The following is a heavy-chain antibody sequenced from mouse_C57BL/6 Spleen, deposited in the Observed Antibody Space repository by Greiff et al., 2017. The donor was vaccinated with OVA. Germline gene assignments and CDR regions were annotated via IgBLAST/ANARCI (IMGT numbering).Heavy chain of an antibody. CDR1: GYTFTDYY. V-gene: IGHV1-26*01. D-gene: IGHD2-3*01. CDR2: INPNNGGT. Sequence: VQLQQSGPELVKPGASVKISCKASGYTFTDYYMNWVKQSPGKSLEWIGDINPNNGGTSYNQKFKGKATLTVDKSSSTAYMELRSLTSEDSAVYYCARGNDGSTDYWGQGTTVTVSS. CDR3: ARGNDGSTDY. J-gene: IGHJ2*01.